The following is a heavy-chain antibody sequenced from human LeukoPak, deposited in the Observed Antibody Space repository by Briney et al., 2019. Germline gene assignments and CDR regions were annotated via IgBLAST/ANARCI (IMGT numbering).Heavy chain of an antibody. D-gene: IGHD3-9*01. CDR1: GYTFTGYY. J-gene: IGHJ5*02. Sequence: GASVKVSCKASGYTFTGYYMHWVRQAPGQGLEWMGWIYPNSGGTNYAQKFQGRVTMTRDTSISTACMELSRLRSDDTAVYYCARAKYDILTGYTNWSDPWGQGTLVTVSS. V-gene: IGHV1-2*02. CDR2: IYPNSGGT. CDR3: ARAKYDILTGYTNWSDP.